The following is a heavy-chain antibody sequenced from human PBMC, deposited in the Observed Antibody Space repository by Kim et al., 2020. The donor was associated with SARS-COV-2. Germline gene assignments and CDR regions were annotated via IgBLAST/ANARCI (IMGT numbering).Heavy chain of an antibody. J-gene: IGHJ4*02. V-gene: IGHV3-23*01. Sequence: GGSLRLSCAASGFTFSSYAMSWVRQAPGKGLEWVSAISGSGGSTYYADSGKGRFTISRDNSKNTLYLQMNSLRAEDTAVYYCANFHVRWFGTENYWGQGTLVTVSS. CDR3: ANFHVRWFGTENY. D-gene: IGHD3-10*01. CDR2: ISGSGGST. CDR1: GFTFSSYA.